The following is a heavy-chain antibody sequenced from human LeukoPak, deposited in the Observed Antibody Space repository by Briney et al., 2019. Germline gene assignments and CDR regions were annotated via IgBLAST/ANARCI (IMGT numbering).Heavy chain of an antibody. J-gene: IGHJ4*02. D-gene: IGHD3-22*01. CDR1: GFTFSIYA. Sequence: GGSLRLSCAASGFTFSIYAMSWVRQAPGKGLEWVSAISGSGGSTYYADSVKGRFTISRDNSKNTLYLQMNSLRAEDTAVYYCAKHYDSSSYWGYWGQGTLVTVSS. CDR2: ISGSGGST. CDR3: AKHYDSSSYWGY. V-gene: IGHV3-23*01.